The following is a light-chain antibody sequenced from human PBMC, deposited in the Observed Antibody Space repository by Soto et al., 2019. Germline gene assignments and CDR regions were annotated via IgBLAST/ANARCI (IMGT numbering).Light chain of an antibody. CDR3: QQFDSVPCT. V-gene: IGKV1-33*01. CDR1: QDINNY. Sequence: DIQMTQSPSSLSASVGYRVTITCQASQDINNYLIWYQHKPGKAPKLLIYDASTLGTGVSSRFSGGGSGTHFTFTISSLQPEDIATYYCQQFDSVPCTFGQGTKLELK. CDR2: DAS. J-gene: IGKJ2*02.